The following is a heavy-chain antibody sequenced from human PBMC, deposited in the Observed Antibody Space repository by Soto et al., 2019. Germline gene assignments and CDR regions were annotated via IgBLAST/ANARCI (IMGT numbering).Heavy chain of an antibody. CDR1: GFTFSLYN. CDR2: ISSSSSYI. Sequence: GGSLRLSCAASGFTFSLYNMIWVRQAPGKGLEWVSSISSSSSYIYYADSMKGRFTLSRDNAQNSLYLQMNSLRVDDTAVYYCVRARATDSRPDYWGQGTLVTVSS. D-gene: IGHD3-22*01. CDR3: VRARATDSRPDY. J-gene: IGHJ4*02. V-gene: IGHV3-21*01.